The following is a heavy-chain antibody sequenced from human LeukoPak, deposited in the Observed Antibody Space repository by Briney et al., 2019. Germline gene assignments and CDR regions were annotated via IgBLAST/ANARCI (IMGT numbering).Heavy chain of an antibody. CDR2: ISYDGSNK. D-gene: IGHD3-16*01. J-gene: IGHJ6*02. V-gene: IGHV3-30*18. Sequence: GRSLRLSCAASGFTFSSYGMHWVRQAPGKGLDWVAVISYDGSNKYYADSVKGRFTISRDNSKNTLYLQMNSLRAEDTAVYYCAKDGGPYYYYGMDVWGQGTTVTVSS. CDR3: AKDGGPYYYYGMDV. CDR1: GFTFSSYG.